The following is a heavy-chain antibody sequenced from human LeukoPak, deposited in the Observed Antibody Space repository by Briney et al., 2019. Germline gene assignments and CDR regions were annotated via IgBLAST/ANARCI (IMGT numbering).Heavy chain of an antibody. D-gene: IGHD3-10*01. CDR1: GYTFTGYH. V-gene: IGHV1-2*02. Sequence: ASVKVSCKASGYTFTGYHMHWVRQAPGQGLEWMGWINPNSGGTNYAQKFQGRVTITADESTSTAYMELSSLRSEDTAVYYCARDEIGAKDNWFDPWGQGTLVTVSS. J-gene: IGHJ5*02. CDR2: INPNSGGT. CDR3: ARDEIGAKDNWFDP.